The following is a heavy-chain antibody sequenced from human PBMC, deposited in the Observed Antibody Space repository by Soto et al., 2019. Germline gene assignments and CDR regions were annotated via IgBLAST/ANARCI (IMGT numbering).Heavy chain of an antibody. V-gene: IGHV3-53*01. CDR1: GFSVGGNY. D-gene: IGHD2-21*01. J-gene: IGHJ4*02. CDR3: ARGPNSDC. Sequence: EERLVQSGGGLVQPGGSLRLSCAASGFSVGGNYMSWVRQAPGKGLELVSLIYSGGNPFYADSMKGRFTLSSDNSNNMLYLQMDSLRAEDTAVYYCARGPNSDCWGQGTLVIVSS. CDR2: IYSGGNP.